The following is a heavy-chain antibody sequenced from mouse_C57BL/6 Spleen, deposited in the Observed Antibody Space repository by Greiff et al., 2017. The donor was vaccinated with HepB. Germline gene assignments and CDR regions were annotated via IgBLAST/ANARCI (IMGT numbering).Heavy chain of an antibody. D-gene: IGHD3-2*02. CDR1: GYAFSSYW. Sequence: VQLQQSGAELVKPGASVKISCKASGYAFSSYWMNWVKQRPGKGLEWIGQIYPGDGDTNYNGKIKGKATLTADKSTSTAYIQLSSLTSEDSAVYFCARSAQSYYAMDYWGQGTSVTVSS. CDR3: ARSAQSYYAMDY. CDR2: IYPGDGDT. J-gene: IGHJ4*01. V-gene: IGHV1-80*01.